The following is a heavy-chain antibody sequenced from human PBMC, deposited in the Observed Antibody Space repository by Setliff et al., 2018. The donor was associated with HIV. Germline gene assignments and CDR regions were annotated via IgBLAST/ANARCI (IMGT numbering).Heavy chain of an antibody. CDR3: ARDHNSGTLHAFDL. D-gene: IGHD1-26*01. V-gene: IGHV4-61*03. CDR2: ISYNEYT. Sequence: PSETLSLTCTVSGVSTSSSHYYWGWIRQPPGKGLEWIGHISYNEYTNYNPSLKSRVTISLDTSKKHFSLDLYSVTAADTAVYYCARDHNSGTLHAFDLWGQGTKVT. CDR1: GVSTSSSHYY. J-gene: IGHJ3*01.